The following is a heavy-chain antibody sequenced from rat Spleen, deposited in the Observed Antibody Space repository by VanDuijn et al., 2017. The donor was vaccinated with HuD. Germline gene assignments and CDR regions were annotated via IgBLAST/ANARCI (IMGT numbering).Heavy chain of an antibody. Sequence: EVQLVESGGGLVQPGRSLKLSCAASGFTFSDYNMAWVRQAPKKGLEWVASINYDGSSTYYRDSVKGRFTLSRDNAKSSLYLQMDSLRSEDTATYYCARSVAATFSVMDAWGQGASVTVSS. D-gene: IGHD1-2*01. V-gene: IGHV5-7*01. CDR1: GFTFSDYN. CDR3: ARSVAATFSVMDA. CDR2: INYDGSST. J-gene: IGHJ4*01.